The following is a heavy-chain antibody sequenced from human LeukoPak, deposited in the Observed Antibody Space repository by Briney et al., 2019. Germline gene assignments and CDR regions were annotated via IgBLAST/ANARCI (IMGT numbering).Heavy chain of an antibody. CDR1: GYTFTSYG. V-gene: IGHV1-18*01. Sequence: GASVKVSCKASGYTFTSYGISWVRQAPGQGLEWMGWISAYNGNTNYAQKLQGRVTMTTDTSTSTAYTELRSLRSDDTAVYYCARGRDFWSGYYINFGFDYWGQGTLVTVSS. J-gene: IGHJ4*02. CDR3: ARGRDFWSGYYINFGFDY. D-gene: IGHD3-3*01. CDR2: ISAYNGNT.